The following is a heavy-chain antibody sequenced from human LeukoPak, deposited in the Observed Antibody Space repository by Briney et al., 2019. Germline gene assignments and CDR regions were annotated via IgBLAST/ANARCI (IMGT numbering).Heavy chain of an antibody. Sequence: GGSLRLSCAASGFTFSSYAMSWVRQAPGKGLEWVSAISGSGGSTYYADSVKGRFTISRDNSKNTLYLQMNSLRAEDTAVYYCAKSRSAVLLWFGELFFWGQGTLVTVSS. J-gene: IGHJ4*02. CDR2: ISGSGGST. D-gene: IGHD3-10*01. V-gene: IGHV3-23*01. CDR3: AKSRSAVLLWFGELFF. CDR1: GFTFSSYA.